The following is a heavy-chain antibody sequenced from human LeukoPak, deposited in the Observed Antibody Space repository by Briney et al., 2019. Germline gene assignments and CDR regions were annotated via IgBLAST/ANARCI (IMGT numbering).Heavy chain of an antibody. CDR2: ISYDGSNK. D-gene: IGHD2-15*01. CDR1: GFTFSSYA. V-gene: IGHV3-30*04. J-gene: IGHJ5*02. CDR3: ARGIVVVVAATSNWFDP. Sequence: PGGSLRLSCAASGFTFSSYAIHWVRQAPGKGLEWVAVISYDGSNKYFADSVKGRFTISRDNSKNTLYLQMNSLRAEDTAVYYCARGIVVVVAATSNWFDPWGQGTLVTVSS.